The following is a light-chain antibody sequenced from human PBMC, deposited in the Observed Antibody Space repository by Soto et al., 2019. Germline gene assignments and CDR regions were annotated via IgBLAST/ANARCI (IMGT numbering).Light chain of an antibody. CDR2: RAS. J-gene: IGKJ1*01. V-gene: IGKV1-5*03. CDR3: QQYDSYPS. CDR1: QSINNW. Sequence: DIQMTQSPSTLSASVEDIVTITCRASQSINNWLAWYQQKAGKAPKLLIYRASSLETGVPSRFSGSGSGTDFTLTLSSMQPDDFETYHCQQYDSYPSFGQGTKVEIK.